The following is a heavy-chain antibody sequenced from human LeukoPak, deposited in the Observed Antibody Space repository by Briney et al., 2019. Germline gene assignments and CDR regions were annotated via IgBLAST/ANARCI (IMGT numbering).Heavy chain of an antibody. CDR2: INHSGST. CDR3: ASDTYTIFGKFRNC. CDR1: GGSFSGYY. V-gene: IGHV4-34*01. D-gene: IGHD3-3*01. Sequence: SETLSLTCAVYGGSFSGYYWSWIRQPPGKGLEWIGEINHSGSTNYNPSLKSRVTISVDTSKNQFSLKLSSVTAADTAVYYCASDTYTIFGKFRNCWGQGTLVTVSS. J-gene: IGHJ4*02.